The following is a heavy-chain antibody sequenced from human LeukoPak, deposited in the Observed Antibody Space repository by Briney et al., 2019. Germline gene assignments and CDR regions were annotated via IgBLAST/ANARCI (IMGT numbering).Heavy chain of an antibody. Sequence: SETLSLTCTVSGGSINNLYWSWIRQSPGKGLEWIGFFSDSGSTNYNPSLQSRVTISLESPKNQFSLKLTSVTVADTAVYYCAKNGPVTMWSWVDSWGPGLLVTVSS. CDR1: GGSINNLY. V-gene: IGHV4-59*08. CDR3: AKNGPVTMWSWVDS. CDR2: FSDSGST. D-gene: IGHD4-17*01. J-gene: IGHJ5*01.